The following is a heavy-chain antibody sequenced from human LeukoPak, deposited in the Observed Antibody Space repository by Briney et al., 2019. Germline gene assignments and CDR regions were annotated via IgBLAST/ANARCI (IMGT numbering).Heavy chain of an antibody. J-gene: IGHJ4*02. CDR1: GGSISSGSYY. Sequence: SQTLSLTCTVSGGSISSGSYYWSWIRQPAGKGLEWIGRIYTSGSTNYNPSLKSRVTISVDTSKNQFSLKLSSVTAADTAVYYCARVRDYGSGSYYNGEVDYWGQGTLVTVSS. V-gene: IGHV4-61*02. CDR2: IYTSGST. D-gene: IGHD3-10*01. CDR3: ARVRDYGSGSYYNGEVDY.